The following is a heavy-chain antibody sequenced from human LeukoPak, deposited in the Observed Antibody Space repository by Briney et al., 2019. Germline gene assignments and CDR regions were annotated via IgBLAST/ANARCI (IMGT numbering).Heavy chain of an antibody. D-gene: IGHD6-19*01. Sequence: SETLSLTCAVSGGSISSSNWWSWVRQPPGKGLEWIGEIYHSGSTNYNPSLKSRVTISVDKSKNQFSLKLSSVTAADTAVYYCARALIAVAANWFDPWGQGTLVTVSS. J-gene: IGHJ5*02. CDR1: GGSISSSNW. CDR3: ARALIAVAANWFDP. V-gene: IGHV4-4*02. CDR2: IYHSGST.